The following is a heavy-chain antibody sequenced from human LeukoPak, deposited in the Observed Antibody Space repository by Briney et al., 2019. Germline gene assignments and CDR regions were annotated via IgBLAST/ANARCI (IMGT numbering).Heavy chain of an antibody. CDR3: ARHHVAGKGEVDY. D-gene: IGHD6-19*01. J-gene: IGHJ4*02. Sequence: SETLSLTCAVSGGSISSTCCHWGWIRQPPGKGLEWIGSMYHTGTTYYNPSLKSRLTLSVETSKNQFSLKLTSVTAADTAVYYCARHHVAGKGEVDYWGQGTLVTVSS. V-gene: IGHV4-39*01. CDR2: MYHTGTT. CDR1: GGSISSTCCH.